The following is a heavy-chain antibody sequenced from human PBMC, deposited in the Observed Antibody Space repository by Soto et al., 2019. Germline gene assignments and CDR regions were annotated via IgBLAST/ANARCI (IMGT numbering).Heavy chain of an antibody. CDR1: GFTFSSYA. CDR2: ISGSGGST. D-gene: IGHD3-10*01. V-gene: IGHV3-23*01. Sequence: EVQLLESGGGLVQPGGSLRLSCAASGFTFSSYAMSWVRQAPGKGLEWVSAISGSGGSTYYADSVKGRFTISRDNSKNTLYLQMNSVRDEDTAVYYCAKSGYGSGDYYYMDVWGKGTTVTVSS. J-gene: IGHJ6*03. CDR3: AKSGYGSGDYYYMDV.